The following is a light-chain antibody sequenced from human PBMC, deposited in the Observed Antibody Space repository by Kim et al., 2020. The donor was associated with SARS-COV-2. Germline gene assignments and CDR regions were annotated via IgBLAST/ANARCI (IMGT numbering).Light chain of an antibody. CDR3: CSYVGNNFVV. V-gene: IGLV2-23*02. CDR1: SSDLGIYNF. Sequence: QSVVAQPASVSGSPGQSITISCTGSSSDLGIYNFVSWYQQHPGEVPKLIIYEVAKRPSGVSNRFSGSKSGDTASLTISGLQAEDEAEYYCCSYVGNNFVVFGGGTQLTVL. CDR2: EVA. J-gene: IGLJ2*01.